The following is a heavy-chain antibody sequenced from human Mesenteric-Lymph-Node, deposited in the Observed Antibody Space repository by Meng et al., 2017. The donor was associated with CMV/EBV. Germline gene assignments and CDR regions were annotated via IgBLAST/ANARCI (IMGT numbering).Heavy chain of an antibody. V-gene: IGHV3-23*01. CDR3: AKVRTWGVIAY. D-gene: IGHD2-21*01. J-gene: IGHJ4*02. CDR2: ISGSGGST. Sequence: GESLKISCAASGFTFSSYAMSWVRQAPGKGLEWVSAISGSGGSTYYADSVKGRFTISRDNSKNTLYLQMNSLRAEDTAVYYCAKVRTWGVIAYWGQGTLVTVSS. CDR1: GFTFSSYA.